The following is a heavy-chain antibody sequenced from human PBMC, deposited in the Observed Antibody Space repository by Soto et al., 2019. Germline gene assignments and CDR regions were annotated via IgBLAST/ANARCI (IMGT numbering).Heavy chain of an antibody. J-gene: IGHJ4*02. Sequence: GGSLRLSCAASGLTFSSYGMHWVRQAPGKGLEWVAVISSDGNNKYHADSVKGRFTISRDNSKSSLYLQMNSLRVEDTAVYFCANLSLTATAEQGLDYWCQGILVTVSS. D-gene: IGHD1-20*01. CDR1: GLTFSSYG. CDR2: ISSDGNNK. CDR3: ANLSLTATAEQGLDY. V-gene: IGHV3-30*18.